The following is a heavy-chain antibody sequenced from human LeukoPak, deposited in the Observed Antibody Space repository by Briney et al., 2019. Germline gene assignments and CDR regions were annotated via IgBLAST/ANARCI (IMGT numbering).Heavy chain of an antibody. CDR3: ARPYSSGWYYFDY. V-gene: IGHV1-2*02. J-gene: IGHJ4*02. Sequence: GASVKVSCKASGYTFTGYSMHWVRQAPGQGLEWMGWINPNSGGTNYAQKFQGRVTMTRDTSISTAYMELSRLRSDDTAVYYCARPYSSGWYYFDYWGQGTLVTVSS. CDR2: INPNSGGT. CDR1: GYTFTGYS. D-gene: IGHD6-19*01.